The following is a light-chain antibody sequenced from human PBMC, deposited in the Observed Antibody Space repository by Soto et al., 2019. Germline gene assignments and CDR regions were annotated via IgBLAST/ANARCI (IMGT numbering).Light chain of an antibody. Sequence: IVLTQSPGTLSLSPGERATLSCRASQTGSNSYLAWYQQKSGQAPRLLIYGVSTRATGTPDRFSGSGSGTEFTLTIRRLEPEDVAVYYCQQYYSTPLTFGGGTKVEIK. J-gene: IGKJ4*01. CDR1: QTGSNSY. V-gene: IGKV3-20*01. CDR3: QQYYSTPLT. CDR2: GVS.